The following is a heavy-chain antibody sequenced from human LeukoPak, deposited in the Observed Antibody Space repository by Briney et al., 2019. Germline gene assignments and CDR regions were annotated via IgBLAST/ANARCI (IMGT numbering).Heavy chain of an antibody. Sequence: PGGSLRLSCAASGFTFSSYGKHWVRQAPGKGLEGVAVISYDGSNKYYADSVKGRFTISRDNSKNTLYLQMNSLRAEDTAVYYCAKDEEKLQLWLRSNYYYYGMDVWGQGTTVTVSS. D-gene: IGHD5-18*01. CDR1: GFTFSSYG. V-gene: IGHV3-30*18. CDR2: ISYDGSNK. CDR3: AKDEEKLQLWLRSNYYYYGMDV. J-gene: IGHJ6*02.